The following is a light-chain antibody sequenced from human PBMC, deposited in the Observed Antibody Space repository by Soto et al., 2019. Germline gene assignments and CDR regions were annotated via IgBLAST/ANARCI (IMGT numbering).Light chain of an antibody. CDR3: QHRNNRPFS. Sequence: EIVLTQSPGTLSLSPGERCTLSCMAIQSVSRSYLAWYQQKPGKAPRLLIYDASYRPTGIPARFSGSGSGTDFTLTISSLEPEDFEVYYCQHRNNRPFSFGPGTKVDIK. CDR1: QSVSRSY. J-gene: IGKJ3*01. V-gene: IGKV3D-20*02. CDR2: DAS.